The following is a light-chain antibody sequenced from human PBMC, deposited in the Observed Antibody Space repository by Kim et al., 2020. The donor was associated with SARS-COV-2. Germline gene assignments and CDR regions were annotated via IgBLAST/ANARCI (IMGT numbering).Light chain of an antibody. CDR2: RNN. CDR3: AAWDDSLSGWV. CDR1: SSNIGSNY. J-gene: IGLJ3*02. V-gene: IGLV1-47*01. Sequence: ELTQPPSASGTPGQRVTISCSGSSSNIGSNYVYWYQQLPGTAPKLLIYRNNQRPSGVPDRFSGSKSGTSASLAISGLRSEDEADYYCAAWDDSLSGWVFDRRTQLTVL.